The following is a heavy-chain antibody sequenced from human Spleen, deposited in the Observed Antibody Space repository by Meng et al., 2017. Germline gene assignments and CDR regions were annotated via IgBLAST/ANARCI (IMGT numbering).Heavy chain of an antibody. V-gene: IGHV1-2*02. D-gene: IGHD3-10*01. J-gene: IGHJ4*02. CDR2: MHPNSGGT. CDR3: ARVGELDRGLYYFDY. Sequence: ASVKVSCKASGYTFTVYYMHWMRQAPGQGLEWMGWMHPNSGGTFYAQNFQGRVTMTRDTSIGTAYMELNGLRVDDAAVYYCARVGELDRGLYYFDYWGQGTLVTVSS. CDR1: GYTFTVYY.